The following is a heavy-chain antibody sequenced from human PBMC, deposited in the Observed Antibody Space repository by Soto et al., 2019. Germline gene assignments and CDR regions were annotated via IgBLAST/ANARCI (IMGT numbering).Heavy chain of an antibody. J-gene: IGHJ6*02. CDR1: GGTFSSYA. V-gene: IGHV1-69*12. D-gene: IGHD3-16*01. Sequence: QVQLVQSGAEVKKPGSSVKVSCKASGGTFSSYAISWVRQAPGHGLEWMGGIIPIFGTADYAQKFQGRVAITADAATSTAYMELSSLRSEDTAVYYCASAWGPSYYYGMDVWGQGTTVTVSS. CDR2: IIPIFGTA. CDR3: ASAWGPSYYYGMDV.